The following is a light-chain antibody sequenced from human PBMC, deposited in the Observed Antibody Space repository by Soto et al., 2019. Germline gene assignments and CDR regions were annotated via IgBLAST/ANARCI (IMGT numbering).Light chain of an antibody. J-gene: IGLJ1*01. V-gene: IGLV2-14*03. CDR3: SSSTSSSTYV. Sequence: QSALTQPASVSGSPGQSITISCTGTSSDVGAYSSVSWYQQHPDKAPKLIIYSVSYRSSGVSDRFSGSKSDNTASLTISGLHTADEADYYCSSSTSSSTYVFGTGTKLTVL. CDR1: SSDVGAYSS. CDR2: SVS.